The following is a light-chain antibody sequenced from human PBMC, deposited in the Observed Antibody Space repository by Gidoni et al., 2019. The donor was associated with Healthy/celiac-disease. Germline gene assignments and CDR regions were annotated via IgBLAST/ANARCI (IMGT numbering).Light chain of an antibody. Sequence: QSVLTQPPSPSGTPGQGVTIPCSGSSSNIGSNYVYWYQQLPGTAPKLLIYRNNQRPSGVPDRFSGSKSGTSASLAISGLRSEDEADYYCAAWDDSLSGRGVFGGGTKLTVL. J-gene: IGLJ3*02. CDR3: AAWDDSLSGRGV. V-gene: IGLV1-47*01. CDR1: SSNIGSNY. CDR2: RNN.